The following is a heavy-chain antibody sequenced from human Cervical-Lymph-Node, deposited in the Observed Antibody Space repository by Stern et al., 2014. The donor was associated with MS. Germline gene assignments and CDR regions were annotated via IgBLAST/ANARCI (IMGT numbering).Heavy chain of an antibody. CDR2: ISSSGDHI. CDR3: VRADGSTDDY. J-gene: IGHJ4*02. D-gene: IGHD3-10*01. CDR1: GFSFRNYY. V-gene: IGHV3-11*01. Sequence: QLEESGGGLVKPGGSLRLSCAASGFSFRNYYMSWIRQAPGKGLEWVSYISSSGDHIDYADSVKCRFTISRDNAKNSLYLQMNSLRADDTAIYYCVRADGSTDDYWGQGTLVTVSS.